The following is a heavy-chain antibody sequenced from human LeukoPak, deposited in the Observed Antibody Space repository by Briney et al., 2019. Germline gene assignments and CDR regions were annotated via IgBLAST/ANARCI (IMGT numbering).Heavy chain of an antibody. J-gene: IGHJ4*02. D-gene: IGHD3-22*01. Sequence: SETLSLTCAVSGYSISSRNWWGWIRQPPGKGLEWIGYIYYSGSTNYNPSLKSRVTISVDTSKNQFSLKLSSVTAADTAVYYCAGYYYDSSGYYLEYWGQGTLVTVSS. CDR3: AGYYYDSSGYYLEY. V-gene: IGHV4-28*01. CDR1: GYSISSRNW. CDR2: IYYSGST.